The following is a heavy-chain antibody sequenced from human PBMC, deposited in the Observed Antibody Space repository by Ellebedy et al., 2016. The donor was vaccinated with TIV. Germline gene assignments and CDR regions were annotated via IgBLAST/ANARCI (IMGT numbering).Heavy chain of an antibody. CDR2: ISSSTSYI. CDR1: GFTFSTYS. D-gene: IGHD1-14*01. CDR3: GMDRINGYYYYYMDV. V-gene: IGHV3-21*01. Sequence: PGGSLRLSCAASGFTFSTYSLTWVRQAPGKGLEWVSSISSSTSYIYYADSVKGRFTISRDNAKNSLYLQMNSLRAEDTAVYYCGMDRINGYYYYYMDVWGKGTTVTVSS. J-gene: IGHJ6*03.